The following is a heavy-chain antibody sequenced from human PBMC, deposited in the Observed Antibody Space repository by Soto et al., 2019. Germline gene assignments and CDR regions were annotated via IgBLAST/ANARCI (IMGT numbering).Heavy chain of an antibody. CDR1: GGSFSGYY. D-gene: IGHD3-10*01. CDR2: INHSGST. CDR3: ARTYGSGSSSTYNWFDP. V-gene: IGHV4-34*01. J-gene: IGHJ5*02. Sequence: QVQLQQWGAGLLKPSETLSLTCAVYGGSFSGYYWSWIRQPPGKGLEWIGEINHSGSTNYNPSLKSRVTISVDTSKNQFSLKLSSVTAADTAVYYCARTYGSGSSSTYNWFDPWGQGTLVTVSS.